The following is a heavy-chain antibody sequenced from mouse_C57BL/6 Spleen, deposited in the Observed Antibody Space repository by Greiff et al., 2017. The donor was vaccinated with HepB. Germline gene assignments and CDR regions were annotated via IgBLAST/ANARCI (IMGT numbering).Heavy chain of an antibody. V-gene: IGHV1-85*01. CDR2: IYPIDGST. CDR1: GYTFTSYD. Sequence: QVQLQQSGPELVKPGASVKLSCKASGYTFTSYDINWVKQRPGQGLEWIGWIYPIDGSTKYNEKFKGKATLTVYTSSSPAYMELHSLTSEDSAVYFCAKSSFITAVVNYWGQGTTLTVSS. D-gene: IGHD1-1*01. CDR3: AKSSFITAVVNY. J-gene: IGHJ2*01.